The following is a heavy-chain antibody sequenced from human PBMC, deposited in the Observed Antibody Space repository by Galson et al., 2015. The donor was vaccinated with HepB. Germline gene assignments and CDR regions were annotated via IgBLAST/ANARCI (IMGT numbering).Heavy chain of an antibody. D-gene: IGHD3-16*01. CDR1: GFTFTNNA. CDR2: ISYDGSDI. V-gene: IGHV3-30-3*01. CDR3: ARGPYKLVGGGDTFDH. Sequence: SLRLSCAASGFTFTNNALHWVREAPGKGLGWVAVISYDGSDISHADSVRGRFTISRDNSKTPVYLQMSGLRVEDTAVYFCARGPYKLVGGGDTFDHWGQGTLVSVSS. J-gene: IGHJ4*02.